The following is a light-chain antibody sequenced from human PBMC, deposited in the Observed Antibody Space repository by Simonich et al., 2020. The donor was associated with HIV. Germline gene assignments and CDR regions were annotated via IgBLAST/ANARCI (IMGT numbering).Light chain of an antibody. CDR1: SSDGGGYNY. J-gene: IGLJ3*02. CDR2: DVS. V-gene: IGLV2-11*01. Sequence: QSALPQPRSVSGSPGQSVTISCTGTSSDGGGYNYVSWYQQHPGKAPKLMIYDVSKRPSGVPDRFSGSKSGNTASLTISGLQAEDEAAYYCCSYAGSYTWVFGGGTKLTVL. CDR3: CSYAGSYTWV.